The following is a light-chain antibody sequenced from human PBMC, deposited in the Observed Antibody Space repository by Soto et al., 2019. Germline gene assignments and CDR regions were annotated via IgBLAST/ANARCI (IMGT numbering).Light chain of an antibody. CDR2: DN. CDR1: SSNIGAGYD. J-gene: IGLJ2*01. CDR3: QSYDSSLSVV. V-gene: IGLV1-40*01. Sequence: QSVLTQPPSVSGAPGQRVTISCTGSSSNIGAGYDVHWYQQLPGSAPKLLIYDNHRISGVPDRFYGSKSGTSASLAITGLQSEDEADYYCQSYDSSLSVVFGGGTKLTV.